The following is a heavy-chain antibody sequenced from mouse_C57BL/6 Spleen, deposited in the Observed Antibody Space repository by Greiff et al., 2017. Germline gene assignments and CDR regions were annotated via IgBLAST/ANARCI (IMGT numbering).Heavy chain of an antibody. CDR1: GYTFTSYW. D-gene: IGHD1-1*01. CDR3: ARWDTTVVAEGYYFDY. V-gene: IGHV1-64*01. CDR2: IHPNSGST. Sequence: QVHVKQPGAELVKPGASVKLSCKASGYTFTSYWMHWVKQRPGQGLEWIGMIHPNSGSTNYNEKFKSKATLTVDKSSSTAYMQLSSLTSEDSAVYYCARWDTTVVAEGYYFDYWGQGTTLTVSS. J-gene: IGHJ2*01.